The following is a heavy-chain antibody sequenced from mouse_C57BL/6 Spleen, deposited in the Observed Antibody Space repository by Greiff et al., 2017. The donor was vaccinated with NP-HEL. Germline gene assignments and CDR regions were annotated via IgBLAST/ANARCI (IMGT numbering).Heavy chain of an antibody. D-gene: IGHD1-1*01. CDR3: AKDYGPPWFAY. V-gene: IGHV5-17*01. CDR1: GFTFSDYG. J-gene: IGHJ3*01. CDR2: ISSGSSTI. Sequence: EVMLVESGGGLVKPGGSLKLSCAASGFTFSDYGMHWVRQAPEKGLEWVAYISSGSSTIYYADTVKGRFTISRDNAKNTLFLQMTSLRSEDTAMYYCAKDYGPPWFAYWGQGTLVTVSA.